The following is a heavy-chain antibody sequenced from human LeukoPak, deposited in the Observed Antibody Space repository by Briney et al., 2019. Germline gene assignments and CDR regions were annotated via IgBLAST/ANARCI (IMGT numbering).Heavy chain of an antibody. CDR1: GYTFTDYI. Sequence: GASVKLSCKASGYTFTDYIVHWVRQVTGQGLEWMGWMNPNSGNTGYAQKFQGRVTMTRNTSISTAYMELSSLRSEDTAVYYCARVLEGFDYWGQGTLVTVSS. J-gene: IGHJ4*02. D-gene: IGHD3-3*01. V-gene: IGHV1-8*02. CDR3: ARVLEGFDY. CDR2: MNPNSGNT.